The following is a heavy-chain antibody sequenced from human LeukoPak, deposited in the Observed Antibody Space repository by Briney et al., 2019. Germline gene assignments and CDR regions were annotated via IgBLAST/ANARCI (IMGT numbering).Heavy chain of an antibody. CDR3: ARDPVPAAAWYFDY. D-gene: IGHD2-2*01. CDR1: GCTFSSYR. V-gene: IGHV3-33*01. J-gene: IGHJ4*02. CDR2: RWYDGSNK. Sequence: PGRSLRLSCAASGCTFSSYRMHWVRLPPGQRLYWVAVRWYDGSNKSYADSVKGRFTISRDNSKNTLYLQMNSLRAEDKAVYYCARDPVPAAAWYFDYWGQGNLVTVSS.